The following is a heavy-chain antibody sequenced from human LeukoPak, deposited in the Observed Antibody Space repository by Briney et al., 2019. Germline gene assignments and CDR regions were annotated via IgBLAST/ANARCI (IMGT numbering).Heavy chain of an antibody. Sequence: SETLSLTCSVSGGSISTYYWSWIRQPPGKGLEWIGYSYYSGSTNSNPSLKSRVTISVDTSKNQFSLKLNSVTAADTALYYCARVGSGSFDYWGQGTLVTVSS. CDR3: ARVGSGSFDY. D-gene: IGHD6-19*01. CDR2: SYYSGST. V-gene: IGHV4-59*01. J-gene: IGHJ4*02. CDR1: GGSISTYY.